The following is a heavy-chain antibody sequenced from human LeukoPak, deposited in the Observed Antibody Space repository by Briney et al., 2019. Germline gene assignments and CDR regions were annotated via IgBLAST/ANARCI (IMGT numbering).Heavy chain of an antibody. CDR2: RNPNSGRT. CDR1: GYTFTNYD. V-gene: IGHV1-8*01. CDR3: ARGPVSTHGMDV. Sequence: ASVKVACKASGYTFTNYDINWVRQATGQGLEWMGWRNPNSGRTGFAQRFQGRLTMTADTSISTAYMELSSLTSDDTAVYYCARGPVSTHGMDVWGQGTTVTVSS. J-gene: IGHJ6*02. D-gene: IGHD6-13*01.